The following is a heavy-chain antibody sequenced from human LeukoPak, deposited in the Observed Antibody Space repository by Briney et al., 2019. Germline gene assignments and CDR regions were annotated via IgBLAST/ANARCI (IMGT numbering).Heavy chain of an antibody. CDR1: GGSISGYY. J-gene: IGHJ6*02. V-gene: IGHV4-4*07. D-gene: IGHD4-17*01. Sequence: SETLSLTCTVSGGSISGYYWSWIRQPAGKGLEWIGRIYASGSTNYNPSLKSRVTISVDTSKNQFSLKLSSVTAADTAVYYCARYQNGDYDYYYYGMDVWGQGTTVTVSS. CDR3: ARYQNGDYDYYYYGMDV. CDR2: IYASGST.